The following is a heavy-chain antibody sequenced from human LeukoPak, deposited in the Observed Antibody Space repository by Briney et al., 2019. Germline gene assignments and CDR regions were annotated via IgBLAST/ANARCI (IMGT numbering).Heavy chain of an antibody. Sequence: SETLSLTCVVYGGSFSSYYWSWIRQPPGKRLEWIGEINYSGSTDYNPSLKSRVTISVDTSKNQFSLKLSSVTAADTAVYYCARADTEQTRYFDYWGQGTLVTVSS. CDR1: GGSFSSYY. V-gene: IGHV4-34*01. J-gene: IGHJ4*02. CDR2: INYSGST. D-gene: IGHD6-13*01. CDR3: ARADTEQTRYFDY.